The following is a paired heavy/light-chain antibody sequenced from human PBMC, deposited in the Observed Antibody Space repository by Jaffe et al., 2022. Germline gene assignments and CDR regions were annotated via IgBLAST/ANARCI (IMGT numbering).Heavy chain of an antibody. D-gene: IGHD5-18*01. V-gene: IGHV3-7*05. CDR1: GFTFSSYW. J-gene: IGHJ4*02. CDR2: IKQDGSEK. Sequence: EVQLVESGGGLVQPGGSLRLSCAASGFTFSSYWMSWVRQAPGKGLEWVANIKQDGSEKYYVDSVKGRFTISRDNAKNSLYLQMNSLRAEDTAVYYCARDRSTRRGIPWIQLRGEPLDYWGQGTLVTVSS. CDR3: ARDRSTRRGIPWIQLRGEPLDY.
Light chain of an antibody. V-gene: IGKV3-11*01. Sequence: EIVLTQSPATLSLSPGERATLSCRASQSVSSYLAWYQQKPGQAPRLLIYDASNRATGIPARFSGSGSGTDFTLTISSLEPEDFAVYYCQQRSNWPPSFTFGPGTKVDIK. CDR3: QQRSNWPPSFT. J-gene: IGKJ3*01. CDR1: QSVSSY. CDR2: DAS.